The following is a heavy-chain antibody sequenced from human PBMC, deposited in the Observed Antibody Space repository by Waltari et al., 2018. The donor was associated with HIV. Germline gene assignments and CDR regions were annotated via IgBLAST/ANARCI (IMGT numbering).Heavy chain of an antibody. CDR3: ARGNGHAFDI. Sequence: EVQLVESGGGLVQPGGSLRLSCAASGFTFSSYWMHWVRKAPGKGLVWVSRIHSDGSSTSYADAVNVRFTISRDNAKNTLYLQMNSLRAEDTAVYYCARGNGHAFDIWGQGTMVTVSS. CDR1: GFTFSSYW. D-gene: IGHD2-8*01. J-gene: IGHJ3*02. CDR2: IHSDGSST. V-gene: IGHV3-74*01.